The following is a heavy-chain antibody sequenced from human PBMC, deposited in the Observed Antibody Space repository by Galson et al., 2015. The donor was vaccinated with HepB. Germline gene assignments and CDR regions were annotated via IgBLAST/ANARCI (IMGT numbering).Heavy chain of an antibody. CDR3: ARGLRQQLDRPFDP. Sequence: SVKVSCKASGGTFSSYAISWVRQAPGQGLEWMGGIIPIFGTANYAQKFQGRVTITADESTSTAYMELSSLRSEDTAVHYCARGLRQQLDRPFDPWGQGTLVTVSS. V-gene: IGHV1-69*13. J-gene: IGHJ5*02. CDR1: GGTFSSYA. D-gene: IGHD6-13*01. CDR2: IIPIFGTA.